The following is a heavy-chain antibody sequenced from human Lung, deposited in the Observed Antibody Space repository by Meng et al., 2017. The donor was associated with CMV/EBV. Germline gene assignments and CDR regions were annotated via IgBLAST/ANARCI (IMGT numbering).Heavy chain of an antibody. V-gene: IGHV3-9*01. D-gene: IGHD6-6*01. CDR2: VSWNSGSI. J-gene: IGHJ4*02. Sequence: GGSLRLXCAASGFTFDDYAMHWVRQAPGKGLEWVSGVSWNSGSIGYADSVKGRFTISRDNAKNSLYLQMNSLRVEDTAFYYCAKDLNAYSTSLDYWGQGXRVTVSS. CDR3: AKDLNAYSTSLDY. CDR1: GFTFDDYA.